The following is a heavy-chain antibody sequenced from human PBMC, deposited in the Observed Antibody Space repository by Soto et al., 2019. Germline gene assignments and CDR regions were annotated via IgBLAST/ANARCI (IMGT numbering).Heavy chain of an antibody. V-gene: IGHV2-5*02. D-gene: IGHD2-21*01. CDR1: GFSLSTSGVA. CDR3: AHKVREVYSYVEQFDY. CDR2: IYWDDDK. J-gene: IGHJ4*02. Sequence: QITLKESGPTLVKPTQTLTLTCTFSGFSLSTSGVAVGWIRQPPGKALEWLAVIYWDDDKYYSPSLKSRLTIAKDTPKNHVVLKMTKMAPVDIPTYYCAHKVREVYSYVEQFDYWGQGTQVSVSS.